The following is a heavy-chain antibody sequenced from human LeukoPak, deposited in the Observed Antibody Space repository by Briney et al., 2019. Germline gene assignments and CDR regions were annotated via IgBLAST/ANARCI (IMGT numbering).Heavy chain of an antibody. CDR3: ARDMGGSGSYYIPSRGYFYHMDV. V-gene: IGHV1-2*02. J-gene: IGHJ6*03. D-gene: IGHD3-10*01. Sequence: ASVKVSCKASGYTFTGYYMHWVRQAPGQGLEWMGWINPNSGGTNYAQKFQGRVTMTRDTSISTAYMELSRLRSDDTAVYYCARDMGGSGSYYIPSRGYFYHMDVWGKGTTVTISS. CDR1: GYTFTGYY. CDR2: INPNSGGT.